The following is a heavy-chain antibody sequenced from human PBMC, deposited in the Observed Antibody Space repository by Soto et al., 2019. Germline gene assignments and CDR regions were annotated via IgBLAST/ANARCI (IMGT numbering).Heavy chain of an antibody. CDR2: IYYSGST. Sequence: AETLSLTCTVSGGSIISYYWSWIRQPPGKGLEWIGYIYYSGSTNYNPALKSRVTISVDTSKNQFSLKLSSVTAADTAVYYCARGGGYDPYACSGMDVWGQGTSVTVSS. V-gene: IGHV4-59*01. D-gene: IGHD5-12*01. J-gene: IGHJ6*02. CDR1: GGSIISYY. CDR3: ARGGGYDPYACSGMDV.